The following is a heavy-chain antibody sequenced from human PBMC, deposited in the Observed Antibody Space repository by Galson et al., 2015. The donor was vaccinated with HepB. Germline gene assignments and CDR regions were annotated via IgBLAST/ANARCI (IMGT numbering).Heavy chain of an antibody. Sequence: SETLSLTCTVSGDSISRYYWSWIRQPPGKGLEWIGYVYYTGSTNYNPSLKSRVTISVDTSKNQFSLKLNSVTAADTAVYYCARQKGTKIPFDYWGQGTLVTVSS. CDR3: ARQKGTKIPFDY. D-gene: IGHD2-8*01. CDR1: GDSISRYY. J-gene: IGHJ4*02. CDR2: VYYTGST. V-gene: IGHV4-59*08.